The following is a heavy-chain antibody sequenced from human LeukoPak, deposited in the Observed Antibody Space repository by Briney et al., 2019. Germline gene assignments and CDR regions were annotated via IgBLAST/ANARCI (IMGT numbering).Heavy chain of an antibody. CDR2: INPSGGST. V-gene: IGHV1-46*01. D-gene: IGHD3-22*01. CDR1: GYTSTSYY. J-gene: IGHJ4*02. CDR3: ARDTLYYDSSGYDDY. Sequence: ASVKVSCKASGYTSTSYYMHWVRQAPGQGLEWMGIINPSGGSTSYAQKFQGRVTMTRDTSTSTVYMELSSLRSEDTAVYYCARDTLYYDSSGYDDYWGQGTLVTVSS.